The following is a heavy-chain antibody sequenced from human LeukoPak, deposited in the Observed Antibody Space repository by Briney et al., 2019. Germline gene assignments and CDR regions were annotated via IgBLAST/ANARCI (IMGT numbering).Heavy chain of an antibody. CDR3: ARAPGKGATDFDY. J-gene: IGHJ4*02. CDR2: IYYSGST. D-gene: IGHD1-26*01. V-gene: IGHV4-39*07. CDR1: GGSISSNSYY. Sequence: SETLSLTCTVSGGSISSNSYYWGWIRQPPGKGLEWIGSIYYSGSTYYNPSLKSRVTISVDTSKNQFSLKLSSVTAADTAVYYCARAPGKGATDFDYWGQGTLVTVSS.